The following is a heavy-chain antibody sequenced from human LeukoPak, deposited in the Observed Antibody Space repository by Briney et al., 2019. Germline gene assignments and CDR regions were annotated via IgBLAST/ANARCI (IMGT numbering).Heavy chain of an antibody. Sequence: TGGSLRLSCAASGFTFSSYAMSWVRQAPGKGLEWVSAISGSGGSTYYADSVKGRFTISRDNSKNTLYLQMNSLRAEDTAVYYCATHGTATTFYYYYYYMDVWGKGTTVTVSS. CDR3: ATHGTATTFYYYYYYMDV. CDR2: ISGSGGST. CDR1: GFTFSSYA. D-gene: IGHD4-17*01. V-gene: IGHV3-23*01. J-gene: IGHJ6*03.